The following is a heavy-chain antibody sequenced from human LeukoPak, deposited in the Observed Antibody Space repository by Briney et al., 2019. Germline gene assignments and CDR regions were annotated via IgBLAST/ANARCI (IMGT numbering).Heavy chain of an antibody. D-gene: IGHD5-18*01. CDR2: ISGSGGSN. Sequence: AGTLSLTCAASGFTFSGYALSWVRQAPGKGLEWVSAISGSGGSNYYADSVTSPFTISKNNSKNTLYLQMNSLRAEDTAVYYCAKVAAMVTHYFDYWGQGTLVTVSS. J-gene: IGHJ4*02. CDR1: GFTFSGYA. V-gene: IGHV3-23*01. CDR3: AKVAAMVTHYFDY.